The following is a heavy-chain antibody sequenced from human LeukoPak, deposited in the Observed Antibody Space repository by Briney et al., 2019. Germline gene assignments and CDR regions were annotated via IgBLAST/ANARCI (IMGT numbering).Heavy chain of an antibody. D-gene: IGHD1/OR15-1a*01. V-gene: IGHV3-21*01. CDR3: AKDSPSRTATTEVPVDY. CDR1: GFTFSSYS. J-gene: IGHJ4*02. CDR2: ISRSSTYI. Sequence: GGSLRLSCAASGFTFSSYSMNWVRQAPGKGLEWVSSISRSSTYIYFANSVRGRFSISRDNAKNSLYLQMNSLRAEDTAVYYCAKDSPSRTATTEVPVDYWGQGTLVTVSS.